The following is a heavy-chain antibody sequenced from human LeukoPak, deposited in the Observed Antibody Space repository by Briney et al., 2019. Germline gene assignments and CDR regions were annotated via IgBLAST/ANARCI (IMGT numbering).Heavy chain of an antibody. CDR1: GGSISSGGYS. D-gene: IGHD5-18*01. J-gene: IGHJ5*02. Sequence: SQTLSLTCAVSGGSISSGGYSWSWIRQPPGKGLEWIGYIYHSGSTYYNPSLKSRVTISVDRSKTQFSLKLSSVTAADTAVYYCARGAAMVPGWFDPWGQGTLVTVSS. CDR3: ARGAAMVPGWFDP. CDR2: IYHSGST. V-gene: IGHV4-30-2*01.